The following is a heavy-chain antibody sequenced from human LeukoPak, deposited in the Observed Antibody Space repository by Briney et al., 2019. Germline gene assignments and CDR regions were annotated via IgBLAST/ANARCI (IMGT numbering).Heavy chain of an antibody. CDR1: GFIFSSYA. J-gene: IGHJ4*02. Sequence: GGSLRLSCAASGFIFSSYAMHWVRQAPGKGLEWVAVISSDGSDKYYADSGKGRFTISRDNSKNQLYLQINSLRTEDTAVYYCAKGVRGVIAYYFDFWGQGTLVTVSS. CDR2: ISSDGSDK. V-gene: IGHV3-30*18. CDR3: AKGVRGVIAYYFDF. D-gene: IGHD3-10*01.